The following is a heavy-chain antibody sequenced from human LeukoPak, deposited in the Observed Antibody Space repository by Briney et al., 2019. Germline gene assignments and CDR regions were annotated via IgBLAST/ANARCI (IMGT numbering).Heavy chain of an antibody. Sequence: PSETLSLTCAVSGYSISSGFYWGWIRQPPGKGLEWIGNIYHSGSTYYNPSLKSRVTISVDTSNNQFSLKLSSVTTADTAVYYCARHGLSGSGYSQFDYWGQGTLVTVPS. CDR2: IYHSGST. J-gene: IGHJ4*02. D-gene: IGHD3-22*01. V-gene: IGHV4-38-2*01. CDR3: ARHGLSGSGYSQFDY. CDR1: GYSISSGFY.